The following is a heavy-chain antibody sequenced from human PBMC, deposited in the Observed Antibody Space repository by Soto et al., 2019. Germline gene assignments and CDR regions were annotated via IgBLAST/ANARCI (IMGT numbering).Heavy chain of an antibody. V-gene: IGHV1-18*01. Sequence: QVQLLQSGAEVKKPGASVKVSCKASGYTFTNYGITWVRQAPGQGLEWMGWISAYNGNTHYTQRRQGRVTMTSDKFTRTAYMELRGLRSDDTAVYYCARVRHLVVDLYYHMDVWGKGTTVTVSS. CDR2: ISAYNGNT. D-gene: IGHD6-6*01. J-gene: IGHJ6*03. CDR1: GYTFTNYG. CDR3: ARVRHLVVDLYYHMDV.